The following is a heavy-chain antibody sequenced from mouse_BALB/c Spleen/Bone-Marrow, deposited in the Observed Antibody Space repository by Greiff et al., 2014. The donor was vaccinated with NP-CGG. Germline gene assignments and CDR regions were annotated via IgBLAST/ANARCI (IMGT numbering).Heavy chain of an antibody. J-gene: IGHJ2*01. Sequence: VHVKQSGGGLVQPGGSLKLSCAASGFTFSSYGMSWVRQTPDKRLELVASINSNGGSTYYPDSVKGRFTISRDNAKNTLSLQMSSLKSEDTAMYYCARGNYGNYVDYFDYWGQGTTLTVSS. CDR3: ARGNYGNYVDYFDY. CDR2: INSNGGST. D-gene: IGHD2-1*01. V-gene: IGHV5-6-3*01. CDR1: GFTFSSYG.